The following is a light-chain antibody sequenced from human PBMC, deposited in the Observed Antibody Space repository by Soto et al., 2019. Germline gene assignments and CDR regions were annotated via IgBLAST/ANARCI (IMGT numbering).Light chain of an antibody. Sequence: QSVLTQPPSVSGAPGQRVTISCTGSSSNIGAGYDVHWYQQLPGTAPKLLIYGNSNRPSGVPDRFSGSKSGTSASLAITGLQAEDEADYYCQSYDSRLSAYVFGNGTKATV. CDR1: SSNIGAGYD. CDR3: QSYDSRLSAYV. CDR2: GNS. J-gene: IGLJ1*01. V-gene: IGLV1-40*01.